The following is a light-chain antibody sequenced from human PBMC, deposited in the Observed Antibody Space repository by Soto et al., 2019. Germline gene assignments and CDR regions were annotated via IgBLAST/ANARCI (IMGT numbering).Light chain of an antibody. J-gene: IGLJ1*01. CDR2: ANI. CDR3: QSYDSSLSGYV. CDR1: SSNIGANYD. V-gene: IGLV1-40*01. Sequence: RFTISCTGSSSNIGANYDVHWYQQLPGTAPKLLIYANIYRPSGVPDRFSGSKSGTSASLAITGLQAEDEADYYCQSYDSSLSGYVFGTGTKVTVL.